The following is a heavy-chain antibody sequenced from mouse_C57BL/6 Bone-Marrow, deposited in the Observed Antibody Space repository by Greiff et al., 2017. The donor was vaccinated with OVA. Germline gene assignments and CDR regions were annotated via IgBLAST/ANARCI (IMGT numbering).Heavy chain of an antibody. CDR3: ARWAGGFAY. V-gene: IGHV1-9*01. J-gene: IGHJ3*01. CDR1: GYTFTGYW. D-gene: IGHD3-3*01. Sequence: QVQLQQSGAELMKPGASVKLSCKSTGYTFTGYWIELVKHRPGHGLEWICETFPGSGSPNYNETFKVKATFTSDTSSNTAYMQRSSRTTEDSAIYYCARWAGGFAYWGQGTLVTVSA. CDR2: TFPGSGSP.